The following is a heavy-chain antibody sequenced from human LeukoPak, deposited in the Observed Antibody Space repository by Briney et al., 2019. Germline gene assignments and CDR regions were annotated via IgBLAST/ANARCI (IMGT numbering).Heavy chain of an antibody. J-gene: IGHJ5*02. D-gene: IGHD6-19*01. Sequence: GGSLRLSCTGSGFTFRNYVMSWVRQAPGKRVEGVSGISDSGDDTDYADYEKGRFIISRDNEKNRLFLEMNILRVEDTAVYYCVKVGGGGGWYWSPWGQGTLVTVSS. CDR3: VKVGGGGGWYWSP. CDR2: ISDSGDDT. CDR1: GFTFRNYV. V-gene: IGHV3-23*01.